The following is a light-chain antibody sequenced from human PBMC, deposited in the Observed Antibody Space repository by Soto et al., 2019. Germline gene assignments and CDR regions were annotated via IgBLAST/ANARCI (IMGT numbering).Light chain of an antibody. V-gene: IGKV3-20*01. Sequence: EIVLTQSPGTLSLSPGERATLSCGASQSVTSNYLAWYQQKPGQAPRLLIFGASIRVKGIPDRFIGSGSGTDFTLTISRLEPEDFGVYYCQHYVTSLTTFGQGTKVEVK. CDR2: GAS. CDR3: QHYVTSLTT. J-gene: IGKJ1*01. CDR1: QSVTSNY.